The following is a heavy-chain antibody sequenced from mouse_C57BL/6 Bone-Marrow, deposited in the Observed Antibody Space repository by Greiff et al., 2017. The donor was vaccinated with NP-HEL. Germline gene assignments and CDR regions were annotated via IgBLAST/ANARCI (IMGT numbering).Heavy chain of an antibody. J-gene: IGHJ1*03. CDR3: ARELPYWYFDV. CDR2: IDPSDSET. D-gene: IGHD2-1*01. Sequence: QVQLQQPGAELVRPGSSVKLSCKASGCIFTSYWMHWVKQRPIQGLEWIGNIDPSDSETHYNQKFKDKATLTVDKSSSTAYMQLSSLTSEDSAVYYCARELPYWYFDVWGTGTTVTVSS. CDR1: GCIFTSYW. V-gene: IGHV1-52*01.